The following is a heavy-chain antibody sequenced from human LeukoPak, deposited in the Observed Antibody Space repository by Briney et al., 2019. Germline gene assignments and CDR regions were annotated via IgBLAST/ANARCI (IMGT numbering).Heavy chain of an antibody. D-gene: IGHD3-22*01. CDR1: GFTFSSYS. Sequence: GGSLRLSCAASGFTFSSYSMNWVRQAPGKGLEWVSYISSSGSTIYYADSVRGRFTISRDNAKNSLYLQMNSLRAEDTAVYYCARDHAPPYYYDSSGYCPDYWGQGTLVTVSS. J-gene: IGHJ4*02. CDR3: ARDHAPPYYYDSSGYCPDY. V-gene: IGHV3-48*04. CDR2: ISSSGSTI.